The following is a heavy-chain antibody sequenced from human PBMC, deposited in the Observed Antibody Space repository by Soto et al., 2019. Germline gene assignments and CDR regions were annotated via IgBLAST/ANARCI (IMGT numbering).Heavy chain of an antibody. J-gene: IGHJ5*02. CDR3: ASSCSRTSCDNGGFDP. V-gene: IGHV4-59*01. CDR1: GGSISSYY. Sequence: SETLSLTCTVSGGSISSYYWSWIRQPPGKGLEWIGYIYYSGSTNYNPSLKSRVTISVDTSKNQFSLKLSSVTAADTAVYYCASSCSRTSCDNGGFDPWGQGTLVTVSS. CDR2: IYYSGST. D-gene: IGHD2-2*02.